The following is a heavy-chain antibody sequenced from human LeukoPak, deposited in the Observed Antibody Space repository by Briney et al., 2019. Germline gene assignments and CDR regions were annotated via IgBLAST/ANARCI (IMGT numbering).Heavy chain of an antibody. V-gene: IGHV4-39*01. CDR3: ATHNFAMITFGGLAFDI. CDR2: IYYSGST. J-gene: IGHJ3*02. CDR1: GGSISSSSYY. Sequence: PSETLSLTCTVSGGSISSSSYYWGWIRQPPGKGLEWIGSIYYSGSTYYNPSLKSRVTISVDTSKNQFSLKLSSVTAADTAVYYCATHNFAMITFGGLAFDIWGQGTMVTVSS. D-gene: IGHD3-16*01.